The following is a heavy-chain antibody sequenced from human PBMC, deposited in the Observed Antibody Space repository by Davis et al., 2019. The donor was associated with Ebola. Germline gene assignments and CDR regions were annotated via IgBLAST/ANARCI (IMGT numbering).Heavy chain of an antibody. J-gene: IGHJ6*04. CDR1: GSTFSSSD. CDR3: ARDWAGLDV. CDR2: IPHVGSEK. D-gene: IGHD3-16*01. V-gene: IGHV3-7*01. Sequence: GESLKISCAASGSTFSSSDMHWVRQAPGKGLEWVATIPHVGSEKYYVDSVKGRFTSSRDNAKNSVYLQMNSLRVEDTAVYYCARDWAGLDVWGRGTTVTVSS.